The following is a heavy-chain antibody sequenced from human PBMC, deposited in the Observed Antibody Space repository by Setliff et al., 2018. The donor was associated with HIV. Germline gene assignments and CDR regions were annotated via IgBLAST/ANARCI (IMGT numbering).Heavy chain of an antibody. D-gene: IGHD3-22*01. Sequence: ASVKVSCKASGYTFTSYGTSWVRQAPGQGLEWMGWINAYNGNTNYAQKLQGRVTMTTDTSTSTAYMELRSLRSDDTAVYYCARVRLIFTMIVVVSGAFDIWGQGTMVTVSS. CDR3: ARVRLIFTMIVVVSGAFDI. J-gene: IGHJ3*02. CDR2: INAYNGNT. CDR1: GYTFTSYG. V-gene: IGHV1-18*01.